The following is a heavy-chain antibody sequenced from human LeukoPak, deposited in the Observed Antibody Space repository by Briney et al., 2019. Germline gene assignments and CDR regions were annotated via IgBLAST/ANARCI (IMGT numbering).Heavy chain of an antibody. CDR1: GFTFSSYA. D-gene: IGHD6-13*01. CDR2: IRGSGGST. J-gene: IGHJ4*02. Sequence: PGGSLRLSCVASGFTFSSYAMSWVRQAPGKGLEWVSLIRGSGGSTNYADSVRGRFSISRDNSKNTLYLQMSSLRPDDTAVYYCARDISTSWASNFDYWGQGTRVTVSS. CDR3: ARDISTSWASNFDY. V-gene: IGHV3-23*01.